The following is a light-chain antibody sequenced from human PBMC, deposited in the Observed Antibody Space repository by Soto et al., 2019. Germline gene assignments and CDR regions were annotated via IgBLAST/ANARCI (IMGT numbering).Light chain of an antibody. V-gene: IGKV1-5*03. Sequence: DIQMTQSPSTLSASVGDRVTITCRASQSISSWLAWYQQKPGKAPKLLIYKASSLESGVPSRFSGSGSGTEFTLTISSLQPEDFATYSCQQLNSYTFGPGTRMEIK. CDR1: QSISSW. CDR3: QQLNSYT. J-gene: IGKJ5*01. CDR2: KAS.